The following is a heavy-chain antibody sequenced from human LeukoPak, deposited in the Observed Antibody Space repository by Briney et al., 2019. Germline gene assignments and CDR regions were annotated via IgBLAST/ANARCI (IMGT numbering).Heavy chain of an antibody. J-gene: IGHJ4*02. CDR2: SSASGTGT. CDR3: TRDQLGMGDD. CDR1: GFTFSTHA. V-gene: IGHV3-23*01. D-gene: IGHD6-13*01. Sequence: GGFLRLSCAASGFTFSTHAMSWVRQAPGKGLEWVSASSASGTGTYYADSVKGRFTISRDNSKNTLYLQMNSLRAEDTAVYYCTRDQLGMGDDWGQGTLVTVSS.